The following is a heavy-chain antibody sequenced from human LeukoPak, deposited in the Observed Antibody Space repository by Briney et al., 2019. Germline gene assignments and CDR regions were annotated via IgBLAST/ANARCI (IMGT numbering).Heavy chain of an antibody. J-gene: IGHJ3*02. CDR1: GDSISSGGYS. CDR2: IHDSGST. D-gene: IGHD3-16*02. Sequence: SETLSLTCAVSGDSISSGGYSWSWIRQTPGKGLEWIAYIHDSGSTNYNPSLKSRVAISVDKSKNQFSLKLSSVTAADTAVYYCAVDLITFGGVIVQQAFDIWGQGTMVTVSS. V-gene: IGHV4-30-4*07. CDR3: AVDLITFGGVIVQQAFDI.